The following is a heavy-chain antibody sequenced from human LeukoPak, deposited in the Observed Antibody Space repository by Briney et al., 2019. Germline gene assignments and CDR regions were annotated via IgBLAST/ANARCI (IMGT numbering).Heavy chain of an antibody. CDR2: IKQDGSEK. J-gene: IGHJ4*02. CDR1: GLTFNNCW. CDR3: ASRDCDTNAYVGVFDY. Sequence: GGSLRLSCTASGLTFNNCWMSWVRQTPGKGLEWVANIKQDGSEKYYVDSVKGRFTISRDNAKNLLYLQMNSLRAEDTALYYCASRDCDTNAYVGVFDYWGQGTLVTVSS. D-gene: IGHD2-21*01. V-gene: IGHV3-7*01.